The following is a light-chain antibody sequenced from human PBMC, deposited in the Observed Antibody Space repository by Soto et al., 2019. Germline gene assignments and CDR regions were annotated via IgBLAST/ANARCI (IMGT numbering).Light chain of an antibody. Sequence: EIVMTQSPATLSVSPGERATLSCRASESVSSNLAWYQQIPGQAPRLLIYGASTRATAIPDRFSGSGSGTEFTLTISSLQSEDFAVYYCQQYINWPPWTFGQGTKVEIK. CDR3: QQYINWPPWT. CDR1: ESVSSN. J-gene: IGKJ1*01. V-gene: IGKV3-15*01. CDR2: GAS.